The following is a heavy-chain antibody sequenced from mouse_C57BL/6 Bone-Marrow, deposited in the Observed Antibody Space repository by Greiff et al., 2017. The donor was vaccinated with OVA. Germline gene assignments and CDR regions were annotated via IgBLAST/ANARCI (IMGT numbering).Heavy chain of an antibody. CDR3: ARRPGIRYEAMDY. V-gene: IGHV1-69*01. Sequence: VQLQQPGAELVMPGASVKLSCKASGYTFTSYWMHWVKQRPGQGLEWIGEIDPSDSYTNYNQKFKGKSTLTVDKSSSTAYMQLSSLTSEDSAVYYCARRPGIRYEAMDYWGQGTSVTVSS. J-gene: IGHJ4*01. D-gene: IGHD1-1*01. CDR2: IDPSDSYT. CDR1: GYTFTSYW.